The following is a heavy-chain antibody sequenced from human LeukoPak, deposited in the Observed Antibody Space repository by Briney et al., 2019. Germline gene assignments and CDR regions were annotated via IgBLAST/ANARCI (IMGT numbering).Heavy chain of an antibody. J-gene: IGHJ5*02. CDR3: ARGRRTKDWFDP. V-gene: IGHV1-18*01. CDR2: ISAYNGNT. CDR1: DYTFTIYG. Sequence: ASVKVTCKASDYTFTIYGISWVRQAPGQGLGWMGWISAYNGNTNYAQKLQGRVTMTTDTSTSTAYMELRSLRSDDTAVYYCARGRRTKDWFDPWGQGTLVTVSS.